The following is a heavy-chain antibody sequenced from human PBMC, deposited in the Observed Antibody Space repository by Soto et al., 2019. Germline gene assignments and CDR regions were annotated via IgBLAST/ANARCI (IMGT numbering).Heavy chain of an antibody. Sequence: LRLSCTASGFIFANFAMNWVRQAPGRGLEWVSSISGYGGDSAYADSVKGRFTISRDNSKNTLHLQMTTLRAEDTATYYCAKDQRGYNRPVDYWGQGTLVTVSS. V-gene: IGHV3-23*01. CDR1: GFIFANFA. J-gene: IGHJ4*02. D-gene: IGHD2-15*01. CDR3: AKDQRGYNRPVDY. CDR2: ISGYGGDS.